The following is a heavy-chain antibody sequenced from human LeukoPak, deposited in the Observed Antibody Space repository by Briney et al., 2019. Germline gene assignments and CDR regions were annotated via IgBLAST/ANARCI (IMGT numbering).Heavy chain of an antibody. CDR3: ARGPYAGY. Sequence: ASVKVSCKASGYTFTAYYMHWVRQARGQGLEWMGRINPNSGGTNYAQKFQGRVTMTRDTSIGTAYMEVSRLRSDDTAVYYCARGPYAGYWGQGTLGTVSS. J-gene: IGHJ4*02. V-gene: IGHV1-2*06. CDR1: GYTFTAYY. D-gene: IGHD2-8*01. CDR2: INPNSGGT.